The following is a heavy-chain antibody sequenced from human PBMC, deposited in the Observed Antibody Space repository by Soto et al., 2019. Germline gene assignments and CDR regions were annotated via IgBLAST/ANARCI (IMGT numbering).Heavy chain of an antibody. CDR3: AKDLISYSSSSGVWWFDP. V-gene: IGHV3-9*01. Sequence: EVQLVESGGGLVQPGRSLRLSCAASGFTFDDYAMHWVRQAPGKGLEWVSGISWNSGSIGYADSMKGRFTISRDNAKNSLYLQMNSLRAEDTALYYCAKDLISYSSSSGVWWFDPWGQGTLVTVSS. J-gene: IGHJ5*02. CDR2: ISWNSGSI. CDR1: GFTFDDYA. D-gene: IGHD6-6*01.